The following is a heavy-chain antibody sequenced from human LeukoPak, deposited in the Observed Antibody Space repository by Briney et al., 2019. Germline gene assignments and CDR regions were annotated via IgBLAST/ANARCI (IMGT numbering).Heavy chain of an antibody. V-gene: IGHV1-18*01. D-gene: IGHD3-22*01. CDR1: GYTFTSYG. CDR2: ISAYNGNT. CDR3: ARDRERYYYDSSGYRDAFDI. Sequence: GASVKVSCKASGYTFTSYGISWVRQAPGQGLEWKGWISAYNGNTNYAQKLQGRVTMTTDTSTSTAYMELRSLRSDDTAVYYCARDRERYYYDSSGYRDAFDIWGQGTMVTVSS. J-gene: IGHJ3*02.